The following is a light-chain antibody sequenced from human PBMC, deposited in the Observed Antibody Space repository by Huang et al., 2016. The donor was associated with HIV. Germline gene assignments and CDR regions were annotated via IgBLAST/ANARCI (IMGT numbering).Light chain of an antibody. V-gene: IGKV2-28*01. J-gene: IGKJ3*01. CDR3: NRAPHTRLT. CDR1: QSLLRSNGYNY. CDR2: FGS. Sequence: IVMTQSPLSLPVTLGEPASISCRSSQSLLRSNGYNYLDWYLQKPGQSPQLLSYFGSDRASVVRYRFRCGGSATDSTLKTSSVASEQFCDCYLNRAPHTRLTFGPGPK.